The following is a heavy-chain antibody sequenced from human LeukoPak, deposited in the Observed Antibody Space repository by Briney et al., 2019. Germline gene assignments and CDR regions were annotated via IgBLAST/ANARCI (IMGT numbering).Heavy chain of an antibody. J-gene: IGHJ4*02. CDR3: ARRHSSGWYLSY. CDR1: GGSISSYY. V-gene: IGHV4-59*08. Sequence: SETLSLTCTVSGGSISSYYWSWIPQPPGKGLEWIGYIYYSGSTNYNPSLKSRVTISVDTSKNQFSLKLSSVTAADTPVYYCARRHSSGWYLSYWGQGTLVTVSS. CDR2: IYYSGST. D-gene: IGHD6-19*01.